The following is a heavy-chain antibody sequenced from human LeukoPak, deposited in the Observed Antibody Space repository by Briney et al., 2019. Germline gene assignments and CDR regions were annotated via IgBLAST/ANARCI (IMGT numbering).Heavy chain of an antibody. CDR1: GFTFSTYA. Sequence: PGGSLRLSCAASGFTFSTYAMSWVRQAPGKGLEWVSSISGSGSLTNYAGSVKGRFTISRDNSKNTLYLQMNSLRVEDTAVYYCAKDRPNYYDSSGHYYRRDGDYWGQGTLVTVSS. CDR2: ISGSGSLT. D-gene: IGHD3-22*01. CDR3: AKDRPNYYDSSGHYYRRDGDY. J-gene: IGHJ4*02. V-gene: IGHV3-23*01.